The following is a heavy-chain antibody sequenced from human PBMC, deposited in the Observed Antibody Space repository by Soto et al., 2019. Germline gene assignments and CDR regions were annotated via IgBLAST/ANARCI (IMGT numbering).Heavy chain of an antibody. CDR2: IWYDGSNK. J-gene: IGHJ3*02. CDR1: GFTFSSYG. Sequence: QVQLVESGGGVVQPGRSLRLSCAASGFTFSSYGMHWVRQAPGKGLEWVAVIWYDGSNKHHADSVKGRFTISRDNSKNTLYVQMNSLRAEDTAVYYCAREASQSAVAGTGAFDIWGQGTMVTVSS. D-gene: IGHD6-19*01. V-gene: IGHV3-33*01. CDR3: AREASQSAVAGTGAFDI.